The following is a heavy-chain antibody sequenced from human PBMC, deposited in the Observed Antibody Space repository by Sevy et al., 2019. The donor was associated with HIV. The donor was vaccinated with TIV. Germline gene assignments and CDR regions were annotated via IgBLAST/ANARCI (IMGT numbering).Heavy chain of an antibody. V-gene: IGHV4-59*01. CDR1: GGSISSYY. CDR3: ARAILGMDV. J-gene: IGHJ6*02. CDR2: FYYSGST. Sequence: SETLSLTCTLSGGSISSYYWSWIRQPPGKGREGIGYFYYSGSTNYNPSLKSRVTISVDTSKNQFSLKLGSVTAADTAVYYCARAILGMDVWGQGTTVTVSS.